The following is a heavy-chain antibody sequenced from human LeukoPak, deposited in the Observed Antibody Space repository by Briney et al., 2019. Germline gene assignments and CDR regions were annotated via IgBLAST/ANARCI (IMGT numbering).Heavy chain of an antibody. V-gene: IGHV3-53*01. Sequence: GGSLRLSCAASGFTVSSNYMSWVRQAPGKGLEWVSVIYSGGSTYYADSVKGRFTISRDNSKNTLYPQMNSLRAEDTAVYYCASTRYGDYFDYWGQGTLVTVSS. CDR3: ASTRYGDYFDY. J-gene: IGHJ4*02. CDR2: IYSGGST. D-gene: IGHD4-17*01. CDR1: GFTVSSNY.